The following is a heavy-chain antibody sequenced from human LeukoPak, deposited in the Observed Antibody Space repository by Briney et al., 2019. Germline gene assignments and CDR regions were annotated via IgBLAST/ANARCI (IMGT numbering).Heavy chain of an antibody. V-gene: IGHV4-39*01. D-gene: IGHD3-16*01. J-gene: IGHJ5*02. CDR2: IYYTGKT. CDR1: GGSITSGSYY. Sequence: PSETLSLTCTVSGGSITSGSYYWGWIRQPPGKGLEWIASIYYTGKTDYNPSLKSRATISVDKSKNQLFLKLTSVTVADTAIYYCARRGDPWGQGTLVTVSS. CDR3: ARRGDP.